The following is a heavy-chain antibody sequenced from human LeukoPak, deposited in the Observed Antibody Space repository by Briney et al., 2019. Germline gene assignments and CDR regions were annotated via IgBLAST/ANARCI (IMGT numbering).Heavy chain of an antibody. CDR3: AGAALTNQYTSGAFHH. CDR2: ISNSGTN. J-gene: IGHJ1*01. V-gene: IGHV4-59*01. D-gene: IGHD3-10*01. CDR1: GSSFTSYY. Sequence: ASETLSLPCAVSGSSFTSYYWSWIRQPPGKGLGWIGDISNSGTNNYNPSLKSRVTISVDKSKKQVSLRLKSLTAADTAVYFCAGAALTNQYTSGAFHHWGQGTLVTVSS.